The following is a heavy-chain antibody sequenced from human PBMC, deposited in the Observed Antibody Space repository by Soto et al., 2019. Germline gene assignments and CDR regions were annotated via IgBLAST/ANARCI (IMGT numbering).Heavy chain of an antibody. D-gene: IGHD2-15*01. Sequence: SVKVSCKASGGTFSSYAISWVRQAPGQGLEWMGGIIPIFGTANYAQKFQGRVTITADESTSTAYMELSSLRSEDTAVYYCARALTIAAKPYYYGMDVWGQGTTVTVSS. V-gene: IGHV1-69*13. J-gene: IGHJ6*02. CDR2: IIPIFGTA. CDR1: GGTFSSYA. CDR3: ARALTIAAKPYYYGMDV.